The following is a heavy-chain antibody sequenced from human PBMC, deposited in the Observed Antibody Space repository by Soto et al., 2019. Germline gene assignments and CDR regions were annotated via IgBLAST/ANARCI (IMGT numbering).Heavy chain of an antibody. V-gene: IGHV3-7*03. CDR3: ARDGGTPGRGSSVSYYYHYAMDV. D-gene: IGHD3-16*01. Sequence: EVQLVESGGGLVQPGGSLRLSCLASGFTFNTYWMNWVRQAPGRGLEWVANIQDDGCEKNYVDSVKGRFTISRDNAKKSLYLQMNCVRGEETAVYFCARDGGTPGRGSSVSYYYHYAMDVWGQGTTVTVSS. CDR1: GFTFNTYW. CDR2: IQDDGCEK. J-gene: IGHJ6*02.